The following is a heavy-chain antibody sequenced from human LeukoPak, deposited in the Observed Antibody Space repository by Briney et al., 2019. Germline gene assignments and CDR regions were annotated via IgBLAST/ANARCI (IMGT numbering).Heavy chain of an antibody. CDR3: GRDPKLGIRGYTYGYIDF. Sequence: ASVKVSCKTSGYNFITYSINWVRQAPGQGLEWMGWINTNTGNPTYAQGFFTGRYVFSLDTSVDTAYLQITGLKADDTAVYYCGRDPKLGIRGYTYGYIDFWGQGTLVTVAS. CDR2: INTNTGNP. CDR1: GYNFITYS. J-gene: IGHJ4*02. V-gene: IGHV7-4-1*02. D-gene: IGHD5-18*01.